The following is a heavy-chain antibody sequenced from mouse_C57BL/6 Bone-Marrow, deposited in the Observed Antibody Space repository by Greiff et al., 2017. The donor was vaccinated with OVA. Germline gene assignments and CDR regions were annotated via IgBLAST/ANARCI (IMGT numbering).Heavy chain of an antibody. CDR3: AQGGYGNYPFAY. CDR2: LWSGGST. J-gene: IGHJ3*01. Sequence: VQLQQSGPGLVQPSQSLSITCTVSGFSLTSYGVHWVRQSPGKGLEWLGVLWSGGSTDSNAAFMSRLSITKANSKSQVFFKMNSLQADDTAIYYCAQGGYGNYPFAYWGQGTLVTVSA. D-gene: IGHD2-1*01. CDR1: GFSLTSYG. V-gene: IGHV2-5*01.